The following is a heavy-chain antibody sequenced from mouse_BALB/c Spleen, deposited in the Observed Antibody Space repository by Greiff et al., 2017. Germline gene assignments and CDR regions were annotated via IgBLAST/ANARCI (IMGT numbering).Heavy chain of an antibody. CDR2: IRSKSNNYAT. V-gene: IGHV10-1*02. CDR1: GFTFNTYA. Sequence: EVQLVESGGGLVQPKGSLKLSCAASGFTFNTYAMNWVRQAPGKGLEWVARIRSKSNNYATYYADSVKDRFTISRDDSQSMLYLQMNNLKTEDTAMYYCVKPKDSSGHYAMDYWGQGTSVTVSS. D-gene: IGHD3-2*01. CDR3: VKPKDSSGHYAMDY. J-gene: IGHJ4*01.